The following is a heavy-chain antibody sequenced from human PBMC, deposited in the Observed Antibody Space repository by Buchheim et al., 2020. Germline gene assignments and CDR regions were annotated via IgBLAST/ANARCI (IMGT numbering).Heavy chain of an antibody. CDR2: INHSGST. D-gene: IGHD1-26*01. J-gene: IGHJ4*02. CDR1: GGSFSGYY. CDR3: ARGATPQDGSGTSMYYFDY. V-gene: IGHV4-34*01. Sequence: QVQLQQWGAGLLKPSETLSLTCAVYGGSFSGYYWSWIRQPPGKGLEWIGEINHSGSTYYNPSLKSRVTISVDTSKNQFSLKLSSVTAADTAVYYCARGATPQDGSGTSMYYFDYWGQGTL.